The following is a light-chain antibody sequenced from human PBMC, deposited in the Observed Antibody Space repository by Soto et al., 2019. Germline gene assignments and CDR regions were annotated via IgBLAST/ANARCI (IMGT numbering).Light chain of an antibody. CDR1: QSVSSSY. CDR3: QQYRSSPLT. J-gene: IGKJ4*01. CDR2: GAS. V-gene: IGKV3-20*01. Sequence: EIVLTQSPGTLSLSPGERATLSCRASQSVSSSYLAWYQQKPAQAPRLLIYGASSRATGIPDRFSGSGSGTDFTLTISRLEPEDFAVYYCQQYRSSPLTFGGGTKVEIK.